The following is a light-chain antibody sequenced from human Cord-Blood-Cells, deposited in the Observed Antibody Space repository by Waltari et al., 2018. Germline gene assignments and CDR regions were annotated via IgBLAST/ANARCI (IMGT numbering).Light chain of an antibody. CDR3: QQYDNLPIT. J-gene: IGKJ5*01. CDR2: DSS. V-gene: IGKV1-33*01. CDR1: QDISNY. Sequence: DIQMTQSPSSLSASVGDRVTITCQASQDISNYLNWYQQKPGKAPKLLIYDSSNLETGVPSTFSGSGSGTDFTFTISSLQPEDIATYYSQQYDNLPITFGQGTRLEIK.